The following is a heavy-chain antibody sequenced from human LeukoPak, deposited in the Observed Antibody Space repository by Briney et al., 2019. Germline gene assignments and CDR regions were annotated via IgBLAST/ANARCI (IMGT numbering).Heavy chain of an antibody. Sequence: GGSLRLSCAASGFTVSSNYMSWVRQAPGKGLEWVSAISGSGGSTYYADSVKGRFTISRDNSKNTLYLQMNSLRAEDTAVYYCAKGARITMIVVVIHYFDYWGQGTLVTVSS. J-gene: IGHJ4*02. V-gene: IGHV3-23*01. CDR2: ISGSGGST. CDR1: GFTVSSNY. D-gene: IGHD3-22*01. CDR3: AKGARITMIVVVIHYFDY.